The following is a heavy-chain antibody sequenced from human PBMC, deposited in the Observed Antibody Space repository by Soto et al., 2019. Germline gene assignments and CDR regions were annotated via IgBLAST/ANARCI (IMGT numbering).Heavy chain of an antibody. Sequence: QVQLVQSGAEVKKPGASVKVSCKASGYTFTSYYMHWVRQAPGQGLEWMGIINPSGGSTSYAQKFQGRVTMTRDTSTSTVYMELSSLRSEDTAVYYCARFPTSHNDYGGNSPFDYWGQGTLVTVSS. CDR2: INPSGGST. D-gene: IGHD4-17*01. V-gene: IGHV1-46*01. CDR3: ARFPTSHNDYGGNSPFDY. J-gene: IGHJ4*02. CDR1: GYTFTSYY.